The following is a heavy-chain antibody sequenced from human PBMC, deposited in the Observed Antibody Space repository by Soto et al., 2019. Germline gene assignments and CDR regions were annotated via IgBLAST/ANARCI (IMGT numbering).Heavy chain of an antibody. V-gene: IGHV1-8*01. CDR3: AREKLDYFDY. Sequence: QVQLVQSGAEVKKPGASVKVSCKASGYTFTSYDITWVRQATGQGLEWMGWMNPNSGNTGYAQQFQGRVNMTRNISISTAYMELSSLRSEDTAVYYCAREKLDYFDYWGQGTLVTVSS. CDR1: GYTFTSYD. J-gene: IGHJ4*02. CDR2: MNPNSGNT.